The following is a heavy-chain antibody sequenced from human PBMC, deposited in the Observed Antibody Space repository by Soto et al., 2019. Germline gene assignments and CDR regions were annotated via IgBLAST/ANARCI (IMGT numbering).Heavy chain of an antibody. V-gene: IGHV1-3*01. J-gene: IGHJ4*02. CDR2: INAGNGNT. D-gene: IGHD3-10*01. Sequence: ASVKVSCKASGYTFTSYAMHWVRQAPGQRLEWMGWINAGNGNTKYAQKFQGRVTMTRDTSATTVYMELRNLRSDDTAVYYCARDSLWFGEFRFFDYWGQGTLVTVSS. CDR3: ARDSLWFGEFRFFDY. CDR1: GYTFTSYA.